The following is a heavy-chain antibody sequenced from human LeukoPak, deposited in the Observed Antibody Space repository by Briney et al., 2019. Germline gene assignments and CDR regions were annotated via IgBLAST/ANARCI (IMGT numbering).Heavy chain of an antibody. CDR1: GFTFSSYG. CDR3: AKDGLGYCTNGVCSAPYYYYYYGMDV. J-gene: IGHJ6*02. V-gene: IGHV3-30*18. D-gene: IGHD2-8*01. Sequence: SGGSLRLSCAASGFTFSSYGMHWVRQAPGKGLDWVAVISYDGSNKYYADSVKGRFTISRDNSKNTLYLQMNSLRAEDTAVYYCAKDGLGYCTNGVCSAPYYYYYYGMDVWGQGTTVTVSS. CDR2: ISYDGSNK.